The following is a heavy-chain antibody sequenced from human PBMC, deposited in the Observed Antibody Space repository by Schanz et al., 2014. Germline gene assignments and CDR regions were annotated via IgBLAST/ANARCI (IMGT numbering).Heavy chain of an antibody. J-gene: IGHJ4*02. CDR1: GITFSDYA. CDR2: IWHDVTKR. V-gene: IGHV3-30*02. D-gene: IGHD2-21*01. Sequence: VQLLESGGALEQPGGSLRLSCAASGITFSDYAMSWVRQAPGKGLEWVAFIWHDVTKRSYADPVKGRFTVARDNSKNTLYLQMNSLTTEDTAVYYCAKDQTDSVCYKYCSFDYWGQGTLGTVS. CDR3: AKDQTDSVCYKYCSFDY.